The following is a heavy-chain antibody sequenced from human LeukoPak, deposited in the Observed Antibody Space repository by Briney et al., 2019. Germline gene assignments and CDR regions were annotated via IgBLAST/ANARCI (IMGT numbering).Heavy chain of an antibody. J-gene: IGHJ4*02. CDR1: GGSISSGDYY. D-gene: IGHD6-13*01. CDR3: ARARAYSSSWYHFDY. Sequence: SETLSLTCTVSGGSISSGDYYWSWIRQPPGKGLEWIGHTHYSGITYYSPSLKSRLTISVDTSKNQFSLKLSSVTAADTAVYRCARARAYSSSWYHFDYWGQGTLVTVSS. V-gene: IGHV4-30-4*08. CDR2: THYSGIT.